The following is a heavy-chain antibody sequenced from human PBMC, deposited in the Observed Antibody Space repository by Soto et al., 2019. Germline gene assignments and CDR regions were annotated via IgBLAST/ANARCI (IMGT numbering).Heavy chain of an antibody. V-gene: IGHV5-51*01. D-gene: IGHD6-19*01. CDR1: GYSFTSYW. Sequence: SGESLKISCKGSGYSFTSYWIGWVRQMPGKGLEWMGIIYPGDSDTRYSPSFQGQVTISADKSISTAYLQWSSLKASDTAMYYCASRFLYSSGWYYMDVWGKGTTVTVSS. J-gene: IGHJ6*03. CDR2: IYPGDSDT. CDR3: ASRFLYSSGWYYMDV.